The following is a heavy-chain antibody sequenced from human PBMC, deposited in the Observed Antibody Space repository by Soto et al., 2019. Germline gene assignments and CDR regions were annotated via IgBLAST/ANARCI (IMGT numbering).Heavy chain of an antibody. V-gene: IGHV3-30-3*01. J-gene: IGHJ6*02. D-gene: IGHD3-22*01. CDR3: ARDPPDSSGYYSRGRAYYYYGMDV. CDR1: GFTFSDYN. Sequence: QVQLVESGGGVVQPGRSLRLSCAASGFTFSDYNMHWVRQAPGKGLEWVALISYDGSNKYYADSMKGRFTISRDNSKNTLYLQMNSLRAEDTAVYYCARDPPDSSGYYSRGRAYYYYGMDVWGQGTTVTVSS. CDR2: ISYDGSNK.